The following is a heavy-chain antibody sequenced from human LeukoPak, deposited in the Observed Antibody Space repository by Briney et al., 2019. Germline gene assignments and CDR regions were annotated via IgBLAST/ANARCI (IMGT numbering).Heavy chain of an antibody. Sequence: ASVKVSCKASGYTFTGYYMHWVRQAPGQGLEWMAWINPNSGGTNYAQKFQGRVTMTRDTSISTAYMELSRLRSDDTAVYYCARVLYYYDSSGPGAFDIWGQGTMVTVSS. CDR1: GYTFTGYY. J-gene: IGHJ3*02. V-gene: IGHV1-2*02. CDR3: ARVLYYYDSSGPGAFDI. CDR2: INPNSGGT. D-gene: IGHD3-22*01.